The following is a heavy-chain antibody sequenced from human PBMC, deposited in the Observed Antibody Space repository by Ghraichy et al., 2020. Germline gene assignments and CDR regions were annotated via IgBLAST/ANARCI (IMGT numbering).Heavy chain of an antibody. CDR1: GYTFTGYY. J-gene: IGHJ4*02. CDR2: INPNSGGT. CDR3: ARDRDSKPRYYYDSSGVGY. V-gene: IGHV1-2*02. Sequence: ASVKVPCKASGYTFTGYYMHWVRQAPGQGLEWMGWINPNSGGTNYAQKFQGRVTMTRDTSISTAYMELRRLRSDDTAVFYCARDRDSKPRYYYDSSGVGYWGQGTLVTVSA. D-gene: IGHD3-22*01.